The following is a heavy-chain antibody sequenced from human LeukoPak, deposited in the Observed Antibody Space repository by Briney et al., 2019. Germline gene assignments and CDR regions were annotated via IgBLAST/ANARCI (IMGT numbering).Heavy chain of an antibody. CDR1: GFTFSSYA. CDR3: ARDFSSMVRGVIID. CDR2: ISYDGSNK. V-gene: IGHV3-30-3*01. D-gene: IGHD3-10*01. Sequence: PGGSLRLSCAASGFTFSSYAMHWVRQAPGKGLEWVAVISYDGSNKCYADSVKGRFTISRDNSKNTLYLQMNSLRAEDTAVYYCARDFSSMVRGVIIDWGQGTLVTVSS. J-gene: IGHJ4*02.